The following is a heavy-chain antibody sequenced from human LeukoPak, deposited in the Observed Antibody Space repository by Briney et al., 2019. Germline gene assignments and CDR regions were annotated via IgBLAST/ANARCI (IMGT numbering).Heavy chain of an antibody. CDR3: ARGQLLPVFDF. CDR2: FYHSGST. D-gene: IGHD1-14*01. CDR1: GGFNTHYY. V-gene: IGHV4-59*01. J-gene: IGHJ4*02. Sequence: SETLCLTCSVSGGFNTHYYWSWIRQPPGKGLEWIGYFYHSGSTNYNPSLKSRVTISVDTSKNHFSLKLSSVTAADTAVYYCARGQLLPVFDFWGQGTLVTVSS.